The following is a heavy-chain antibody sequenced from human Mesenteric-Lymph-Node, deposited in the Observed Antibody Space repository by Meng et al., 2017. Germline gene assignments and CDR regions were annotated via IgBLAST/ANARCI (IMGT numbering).Heavy chain of an antibody. D-gene: IGHD3-22*01. CDR3: ATHYYDSSVFRNIDI. J-gene: IGHJ3*02. Sequence: GESLKISCAASGFTFSSYGMHWVRQAPGKGLEWVAVISYDGSNKYYADSVKGRFTISRDNSKNTLYLQMNSLRAEDTAVYYCATHYYDSSVFRNIDIWGQGTMVTVSS. V-gene: IGHV3-30*19. CDR2: ISYDGSNK. CDR1: GFTFSSYG.